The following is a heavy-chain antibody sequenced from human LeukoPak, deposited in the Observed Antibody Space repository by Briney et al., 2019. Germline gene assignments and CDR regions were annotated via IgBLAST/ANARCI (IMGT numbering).Heavy chain of an antibody. J-gene: IGHJ5*02. CDR3: ARGWDVVVPAATPRWFDP. CDR2: INHSGST. D-gene: IGHD2-2*01. CDR1: GGSFSGYY. Sequence: SETLSLTCAVYGGSFSGYYWSWIRRPPGKGLEWIGEINHSGSTNYNPSLKSRVTISVDTSKNQFSLKLSSVTAADTAVYYCARGWDVVVPAATPRWFDPWGQGTLVTVSS. V-gene: IGHV4-34*01.